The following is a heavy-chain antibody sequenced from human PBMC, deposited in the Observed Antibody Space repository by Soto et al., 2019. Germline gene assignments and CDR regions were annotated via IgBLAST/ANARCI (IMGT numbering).Heavy chain of an antibody. D-gene: IGHD1-1*01. Sequence: SQTLSLTCAISGYSVSSNSAAWNWIRQSPSRGLEWLGRTYYRSKWYNDYAVSVKSRITINPDTSKNQFSLQLNSVTPEDTAVYYCARTPGVSTTGTTKWFDPWGQGTLVTVSS. CDR3: ARTPGVSTTGTTKWFDP. J-gene: IGHJ5*02. CDR1: GYSVSSNSAA. V-gene: IGHV6-1*01. CDR2: TYYRSKWYN.